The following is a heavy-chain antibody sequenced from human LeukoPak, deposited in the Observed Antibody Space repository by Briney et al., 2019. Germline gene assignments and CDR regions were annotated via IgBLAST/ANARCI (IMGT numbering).Heavy chain of an antibody. J-gene: IGHJ4*02. Sequence: GGSLRLSCVASGFPFSSYWMTWVRQAPGKGLEWVANIKQDGSKKSYVDSVKGRFTISKDNAKNSLYLQMNSLRAEDTAIYYCTRVGYIDEGIDYWGQGTLVTVSS. CDR3: TRVGYIDEGIDY. D-gene: IGHD5-24*01. CDR1: GFPFSSYW. V-gene: IGHV3-7*04. CDR2: IKQDGSKK.